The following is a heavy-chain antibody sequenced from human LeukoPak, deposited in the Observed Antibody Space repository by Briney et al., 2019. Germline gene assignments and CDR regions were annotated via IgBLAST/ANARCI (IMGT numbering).Heavy chain of an antibody. Sequence: PGGSLRLSCAASGFTVSSNYMSWVRQAPGKGLEWVSVIYSGGSTYYADSVKGRFTISRDNSKNTLYLQMNSLRAEDTAVYYCARVGGSSWPRYYYMDVWGKGTTVTISS. J-gene: IGHJ6*03. V-gene: IGHV3-66*01. CDR2: IYSGGST. CDR3: ARVGGSSWPRYYYMDV. CDR1: GFTVSSNY. D-gene: IGHD6-13*01.